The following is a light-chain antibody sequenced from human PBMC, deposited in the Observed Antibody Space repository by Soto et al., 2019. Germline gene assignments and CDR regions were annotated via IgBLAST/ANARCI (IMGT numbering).Light chain of an antibody. J-gene: IGKJ1*01. CDR2: RAS. V-gene: IGKV3-15*01. Sequence: EIVMTQSPATLSVSPGERATLSCRASQSVSSDLAWYQQKPGQAPRLLIYRASTRATGVPARFSGSGSGTEFTLTISSLQSEDFAVYYCQQYSTWPPWTLGQGNKVESK. CDR1: QSVSSD. CDR3: QQYSTWPPWT.